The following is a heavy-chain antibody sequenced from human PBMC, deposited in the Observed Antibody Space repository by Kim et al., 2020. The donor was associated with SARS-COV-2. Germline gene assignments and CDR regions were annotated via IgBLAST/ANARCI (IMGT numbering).Heavy chain of an antibody. Sequence: GGSLRLSCAASGFTFRIYGMHLVRQAPGKGLAGVAVISYDGSKKYYADSVKGRFTISRDNSKNTLYLQRNSLRAEDTAVYYCALRGQDFDPWGQGTLVTVSS. CDR3: ALRGQDFDP. D-gene: IGHD2-15*01. V-gene: IGHV3-30*03. CDR1: GFTFRIYG. CDR2: ISYDGSKK. J-gene: IGHJ5*02.